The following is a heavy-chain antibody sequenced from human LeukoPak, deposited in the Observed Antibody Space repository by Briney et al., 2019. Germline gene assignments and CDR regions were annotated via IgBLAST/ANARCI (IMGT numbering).Heavy chain of an antibody. CDR3: ARVLRYSGSYYDY. CDR1: GYTFTGYY. CDR2: INPNSGGT. J-gene: IGHJ4*02. D-gene: IGHD1-26*01. Sequence: ASVKVSCKASGYTFTGYYMYWVRQAPGQGLEWMGWINPNSGGTNYAQKFQGWVTMTRDTSISTAYMELSRLRSDDTAVYYCARVLRYSGSYYDYWGQGTLVTVSS. V-gene: IGHV1-2*04.